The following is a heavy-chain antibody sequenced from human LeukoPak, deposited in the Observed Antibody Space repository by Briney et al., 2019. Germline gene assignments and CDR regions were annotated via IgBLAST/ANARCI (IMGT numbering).Heavy chain of an antibody. CDR2: INHRGGT. CDR3: ARDGPWKSDV. Sequence: SETLSLTCAVYGGSFSGYYWSWVRQPPGEGLEWIGEINHRGGTNYNPSLKSRVTISVDTSKNQFSLKLSSVTAADTAVYYCARDGPWKSDVWGRGTLVTVSS. V-gene: IGHV4-34*01. CDR1: GGSFSGYY. J-gene: IGHJ4*02. D-gene: IGHD1-1*01.